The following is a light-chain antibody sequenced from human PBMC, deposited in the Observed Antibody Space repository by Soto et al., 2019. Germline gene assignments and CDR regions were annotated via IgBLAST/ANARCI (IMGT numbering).Light chain of an antibody. CDR3: QQYHNWPIT. V-gene: IGKV3-15*01. CDR2: DAS. CDR1: QSVSSN. Sequence: EIVITQSPATLSVSPGESATLSCRASQSVSSNLAWHQQKPGQAPRILMYDASTRATGISARFSGSGSGTEFTLTISSLQSEDFAVYYCQQYHNWPITFGQRTRLEIK. J-gene: IGKJ5*01.